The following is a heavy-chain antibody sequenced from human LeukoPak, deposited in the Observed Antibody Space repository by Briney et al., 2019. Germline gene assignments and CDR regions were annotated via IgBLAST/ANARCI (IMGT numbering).Heavy chain of an antibody. CDR3: ARNGASSGYSFDS. Sequence: ASVKVSCKASGYTFTSYYMHWVRQAPGQGLEWMGIINPSGGSTSYAQKFQGRVTMNRNKSTSTVYMELSSLRSEDTAVYYCARNGASSGYSFDSWGQGTLVTDSS. V-gene: IGHV1-46*01. J-gene: IGHJ4*02. CDR1: GYTFTSYY. D-gene: IGHD3-22*01. CDR2: INPSGGST.